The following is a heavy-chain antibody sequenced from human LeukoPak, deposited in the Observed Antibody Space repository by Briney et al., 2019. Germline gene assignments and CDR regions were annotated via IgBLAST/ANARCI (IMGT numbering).Heavy chain of an antibody. Sequence: PGGSLRLSCEASGFTVNNNYMTWVRQAPGQGLEWVSVLYSNSITYYADSVKGRFTISRDSSKNTLYLQMNSLRAEDTAVYYCARGITMMIVAPGYWGQGTLVTVSS. CDR1: GFTVNNNY. CDR3: ARGITMMIVAPGY. D-gene: IGHD3-22*01. J-gene: IGHJ4*02. CDR2: LYSNSIT. V-gene: IGHV3-53*01.